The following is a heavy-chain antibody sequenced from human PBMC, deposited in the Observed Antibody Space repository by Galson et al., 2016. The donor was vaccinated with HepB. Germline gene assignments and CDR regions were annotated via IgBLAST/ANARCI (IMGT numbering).Heavy chain of an antibody. D-gene: IGHD3-16*02. CDR1: GITFGEYA. CDR3: TLDHRGYLAFDV. J-gene: IGHJ3*01. Sequence: SLRLSCATSGITFGEYAMTWVRQAPGKGLEWLGFIRTRGYGGTTDYAPSVQGRITITRDDSRSTAYLQLNSLKTEDTGTYYCTLDHRGYLAFDVWGRGTMVTVSS. V-gene: IGHV3-49*04. CDR2: IRTRGYGGTT.